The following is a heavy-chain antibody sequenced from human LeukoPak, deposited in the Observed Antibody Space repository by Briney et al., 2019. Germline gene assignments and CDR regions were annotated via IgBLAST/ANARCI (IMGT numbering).Heavy chain of an antibody. CDR3: ARDPHYYDSSGYHTPYTDY. V-gene: IGHV3-48*01. CDR1: GFTFSSYS. J-gene: IGHJ4*02. D-gene: IGHD3-22*01. CDR2: ISSSSSTI. Sequence: PGGSLRLSCAASGFTFSSYSMNWGRQAPGKGLEWVSYISSSSSTIYYADSVKGRFTISRDNSKNTLYLQMNSLGAEDTAVYYCARDPHYYDSSGYHTPYTDYWGQGTLVTVSS.